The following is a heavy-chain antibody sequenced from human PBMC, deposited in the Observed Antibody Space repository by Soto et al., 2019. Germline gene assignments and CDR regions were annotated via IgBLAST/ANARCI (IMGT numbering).Heavy chain of an antibody. Sequence: TANYAQKFQGRVTITADESTSTAYMELSSLRSEDTAVYYCARGEKDNYYYGMGVWGQGTTVTVSS. V-gene: IGHV1-69*01. D-gene: IGHD2-15*01. J-gene: IGHJ6*02. CDR3: ARGEKDNYYYGMGV. CDR2: TA.